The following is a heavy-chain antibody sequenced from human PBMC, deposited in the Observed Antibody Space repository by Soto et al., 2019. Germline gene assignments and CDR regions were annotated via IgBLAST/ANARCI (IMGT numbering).Heavy chain of an antibody. J-gene: IGHJ4*02. D-gene: IGHD1-26*01. CDR2: ISYDGSNK. CDR1: GFTFSSYG. CDR3: AKDRYSGSYPGCFDF. V-gene: IGHV3-30*18. Sequence: GGSLRLSCAASGFTFSSYGMHWVRQAPGKGLEWVAVISYDGSNKYYADSVKGRFTISRDNSKNTLYLQMNSLRAEDTAVYYCAKDRYSGSYPGCFDFWGQGTLVTVSS.